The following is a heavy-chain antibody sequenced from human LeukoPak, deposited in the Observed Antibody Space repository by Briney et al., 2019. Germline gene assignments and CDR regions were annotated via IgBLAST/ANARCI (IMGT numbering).Heavy chain of an antibody. J-gene: IGHJ4*02. CDR2: ISGSGGST. CDR1: GFTFSSYA. V-gene: IGHV3-23*01. D-gene: IGHD3-9*01. Sequence: GGSLRLSCAASGFTFSSYAMSWVRQAPGKGLEWVSAISGSGGSTYYADSVKGRFTISRDNSKNTLYLQMNSLRAEDTAVYYCAKDGLLSVLTGYYKPYYFDYWGQGTLVTVSS. CDR3: AKDGLLSVLTGYYKPYYFDY.